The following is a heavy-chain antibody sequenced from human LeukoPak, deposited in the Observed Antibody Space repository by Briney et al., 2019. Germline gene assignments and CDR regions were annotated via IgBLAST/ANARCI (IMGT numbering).Heavy chain of an antibody. CDR3: ARGPSGIAAVPY. Sequence: SETLSLTCTVSGGSISSGGYYWSWIRQHPGKGLEWIGYIYYSGSTYYNPSLKSRVTISVDTSKNQFSLKLSSVTAADTAVYYCARGPSGIAAVPYWGQGTLVTVSS. CDR2: IYYSGST. J-gene: IGHJ4*02. V-gene: IGHV4-31*03. D-gene: IGHD6-13*01. CDR1: GGSISSGGYY.